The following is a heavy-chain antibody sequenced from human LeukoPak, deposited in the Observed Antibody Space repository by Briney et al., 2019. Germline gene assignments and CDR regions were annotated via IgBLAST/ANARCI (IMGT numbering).Heavy chain of an antibody. V-gene: IGHV6-1*01. CDR2: TYYRSKWYN. J-gene: IGHJ4*02. Sequence: SQTLSLTCAISGVSVSSNSAAWNWIRQSPSRGLEWLGRTYYRSKWYNDYAVSVKSRITINPDTSKNQFSLQLNSVTPEDTAVYYCARGAGPKQQLTAYYFDYWGQGTLVTVSS. CDR3: ARGAGPKQQLTAYYFDY. D-gene: IGHD6-13*01. CDR1: GVSVSSNSAA.